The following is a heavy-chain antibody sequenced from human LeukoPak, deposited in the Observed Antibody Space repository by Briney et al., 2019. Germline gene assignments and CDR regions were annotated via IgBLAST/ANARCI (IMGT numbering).Heavy chain of an antibody. J-gene: IGHJ4*02. V-gene: IGHV1-46*01. CDR2: INPSGGST. D-gene: IGHD3-10*01. CDR3: ARTLLYYGSGSQNDY. CDR1: GYTFTSYY. Sequence: ASVKVSCKASGYTFTSYYMHWVRQAPGQGLEWMGIINPSGGSTSYAQKFQGRVTMTRDMSTSTVYMELSSLRSEDTAVYYCARTLLYYGSGSQNDYWGQGTLVTVSS.